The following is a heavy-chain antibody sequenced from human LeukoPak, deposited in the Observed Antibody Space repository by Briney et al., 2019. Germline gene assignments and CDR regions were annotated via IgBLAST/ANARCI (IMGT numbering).Heavy chain of an antibody. D-gene: IGHD3-22*01. V-gene: IGHV5-51*01. CDR2: IYPGDSDT. CDR1: GYSFTTYW. J-gene: IGHJ4*02. Sequence: GESLKISCKASGYSFTTYWIAWVRQMPGKGLEWMGIIYPGDSDTRYSPSFQGQVTISADKSISTAYLQWSSLKASDTAMYYCARCDSSGYYFVPFDYWGQGTLVTVSS. CDR3: ARCDSSGYYFVPFDY.